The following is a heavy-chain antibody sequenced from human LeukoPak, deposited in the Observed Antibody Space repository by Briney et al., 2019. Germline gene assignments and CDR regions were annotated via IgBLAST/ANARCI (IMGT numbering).Heavy chain of an antibody. CDR1: GFTFDDYA. CDR3: AKAYSSSGGSFDY. CDR2: ISWNSGSI. Sequence: GGSLRLSCVASGFTFDDYAIHWVRHAPGKGLQWVSGISWNSGSIGYADSVKGRFTISRDSAKNSLNLQMNSLRAEDTAFYYCAKAYSSSGGSFDYWGQGTLVTVSS. V-gene: IGHV3-9*01. J-gene: IGHJ4*02. D-gene: IGHD2-2*01.